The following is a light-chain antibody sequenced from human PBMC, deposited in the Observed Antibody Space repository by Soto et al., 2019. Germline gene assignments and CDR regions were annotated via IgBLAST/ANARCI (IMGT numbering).Light chain of an antibody. CDR3: QQSYSSPWT. CDR1: QTITNY. CDR2: AAS. Sequence: DIQMTQSPSSLSASVGDRVTITCRASQTITNYLNWYQQKPGKAPKLLIYAASTLLSGVPARFSGGGSGTDFTLIIDSLLPEDFATYYCQQSYSSPWTFGQGTKVEI. V-gene: IGKV1-39*01. J-gene: IGKJ1*01.